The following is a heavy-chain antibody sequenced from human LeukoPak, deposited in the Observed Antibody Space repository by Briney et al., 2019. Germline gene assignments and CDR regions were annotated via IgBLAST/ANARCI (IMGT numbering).Heavy chain of an antibody. CDR1: GGSISSGSYY. CDR2: IYTSGST. V-gene: IGHV4-61*02. Sequence: TPSQTLSLTCTVSGGSISSGSYYWSWIRQPAGKGLEWIGRIYTSGSTNYNPSLKSRVTISVDTSKNQFSLKLSSVTAADTAVYYCARYVVVTADFDYWGQGTLVTVSS. D-gene: IGHD2-21*02. CDR3: ARYVVVTADFDY. J-gene: IGHJ4*02.